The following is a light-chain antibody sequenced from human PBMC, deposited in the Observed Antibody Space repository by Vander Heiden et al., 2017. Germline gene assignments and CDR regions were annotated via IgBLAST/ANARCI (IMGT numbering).Light chain of an antibody. CDR2: EVS. CDR1: SSDVGSYNL. V-gene: IGLV2-23*02. J-gene: IGLJ2*01. CDR3: CSYAGSSTVV. Sequence: QSALTPPASVSGSPGPPITISCTGTSSDVGSYNLVSWYQQHPGKAPKLMIYEVSKRPSGVSNRFSGSKSGNTASLTISGLQAEDEADYYCCSYAGSSTVVFGGGTKLTVL.